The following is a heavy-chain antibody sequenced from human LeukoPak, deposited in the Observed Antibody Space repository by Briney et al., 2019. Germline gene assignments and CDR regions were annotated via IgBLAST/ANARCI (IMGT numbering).Heavy chain of an antibody. Sequence: SETLSLTCTVSGGSISSSNHYWGWIRQPPGKGLECIGSIYYSGRTYYNPSLKSRVTISLDTSKNQFSLKLSSVTAADTAVYYCARAVTSPPLPPLDFWSGYYTPSYNWFDPWGQGTLVTVSS. D-gene: IGHD3-3*01. J-gene: IGHJ5*02. CDR2: IYYSGRT. CDR1: GGSISSSNHY. V-gene: IGHV4-39*07. CDR3: ARAVTSPPLPPLDFWSGYYTPSYNWFDP.